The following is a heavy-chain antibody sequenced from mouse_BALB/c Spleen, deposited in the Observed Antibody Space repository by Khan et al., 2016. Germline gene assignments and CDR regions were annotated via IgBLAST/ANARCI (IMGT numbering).Heavy chain of an antibody. D-gene: IGHD1-1*01. CDR3: ARPYGKCPHYYAMDY. J-gene: IGHJ4*01. CDR2: ILPGSGST. Sequence: QVQLQQSGAELMKPGASVKISCKSTGYTFTSYWIEWVKQRPGHGLEWIGEILPGSGSTNYNENFKGKATFTADTSSNTAYMQLSSLTSEASAVYYCARPYGKCPHYYAMDYWDQGTSVTVSA. CDR1: GYTFTSYW. V-gene: IGHV1-9*01.